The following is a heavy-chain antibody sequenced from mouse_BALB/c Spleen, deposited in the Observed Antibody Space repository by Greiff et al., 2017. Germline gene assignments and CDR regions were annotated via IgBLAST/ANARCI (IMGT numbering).Heavy chain of an antibody. CDR1: GFTFSSFG. J-gene: IGHJ2*01. V-gene: IGHV5-17*02. CDR3: ARRDLYGNYFDY. CDR2: ISSGSSTI. D-gene: IGHD2-10*02. Sequence: EVKVVESGGGLVQPGGSRKLSCAASGFTFSSFGMHWVRQAPEKGLEWVAYISSGSSTIYYADTVKGRFTISRDNPKNTLFLQMTSLRSEDTAMYYCARRDLYGNYFDYWGQGTTLTVSS.